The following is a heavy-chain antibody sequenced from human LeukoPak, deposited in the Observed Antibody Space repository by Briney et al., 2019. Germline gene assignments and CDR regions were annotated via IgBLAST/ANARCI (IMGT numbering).Heavy chain of an antibody. V-gene: IGHV1-18*01. Sequence: ASVKVSCKASGYTFTSYGISWVRQAPGQGLEWMGWISAYNGNTNYAQKLQDRVTMTTDTSTSTAYMELRSLRSDDTAVYYCAWQWPTLPGFDYWGQGTLVTVSS. CDR1: GYTFTSYG. J-gene: IGHJ4*02. CDR3: AWQWPTLPGFDY. D-gene: IGHD6-19*01. CDR2: ISAYNGNT.